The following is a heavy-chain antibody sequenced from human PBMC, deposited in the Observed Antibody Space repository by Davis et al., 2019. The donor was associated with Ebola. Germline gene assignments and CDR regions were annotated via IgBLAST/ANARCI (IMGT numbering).Heavy chain of an antibody. Sequence: ASVKVSCKASGYTFTNYGISWVRQAPGQGLEWMGWISAYNGNTNYAQKLQGRVTMTTDTSTSTAYMELRSLRSDDTAVYYCARDGYMNYYYYYMDVWGKGTTVTVSS. J-gene: IGHJ6*03. V-gene: IGHV1-18*04. CDR1: GYTFTNYG. CDR3: ARDGYMNYYYYYMDV. D-gene: IGHD5-24*01. CDR2: ISAYNGNT.